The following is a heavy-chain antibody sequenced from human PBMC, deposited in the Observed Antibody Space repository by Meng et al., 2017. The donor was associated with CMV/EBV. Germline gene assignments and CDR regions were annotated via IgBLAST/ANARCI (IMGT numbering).Heavy chain of an antibody. Sequence: GESLKISCAASGFTFSSYWMSWVRQAPGKGLEWVANIKQDGSEKYYVGSVKGRFTISRDNAKNSLYLQMNSLRAEDTAVYYCARDLRDWFDPWGQGTLVTVSS. D-gene: IGHD3-16*01. CDR3: ARDLRDWFDP. CDR1: GFTFSSYW. CDR2: IKQDGSEK. V-gene: IGHV3-7*01. J-gene: IGHJ5*02.